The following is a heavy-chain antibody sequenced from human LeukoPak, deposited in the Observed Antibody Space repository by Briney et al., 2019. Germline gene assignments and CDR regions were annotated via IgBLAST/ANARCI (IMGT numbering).Heavy chain of an antibody. CDR1: GFTFSSYG. Sequence: GGSLRLSCAASGFTFSSYGMHWVRQAPGKGLEWVSSISSSSSYIYYADSVKGRFTISRDNAKNSLYLQMNSLRAEDTAVYYCARDPSGSYYVDYWGQGTLVTVSS. CDR3: ARDPSGSYYVDY. V-gene: IGHV3-21*01. J-gene: IGHJ4*02. CDR2: ISSSSSYI. D-gene: IGHD1-26*01.